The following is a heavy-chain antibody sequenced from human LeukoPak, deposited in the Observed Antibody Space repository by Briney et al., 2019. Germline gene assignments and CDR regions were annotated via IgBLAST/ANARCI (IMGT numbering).Heavy chain of an antibody. CDR3: ARGFRYCSSTSCYLYYFDY. Sequence: SETLSLTCTVSGGSINRYFWSWIRQPPGKGLEWIGHIYYSGTTNYNPSLKSRVTVSVDMSKNQFSLKLTSVTAADTAVYYCARGFRYCSSTSCYLYYFDYWGQGTLVTVSS. CDR2: IYYSGTT. D-gene: IGHD2-2*01. CDR1: GGSINRYF. V-gene: IGHV4-59*01. J-gene: IGHJ4*02.